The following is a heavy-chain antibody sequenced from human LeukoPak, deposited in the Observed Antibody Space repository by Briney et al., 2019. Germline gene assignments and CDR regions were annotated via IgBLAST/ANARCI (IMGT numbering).Heavy chain of an antibody. V-gene: IGHV4-34*01. CDR2: INDSGGT. Sequence: SETLSLTCAVYGGSFSGYYWSWIRQSPGKGLEWIGEINDSGGTNYNPSLKSRVTISVDTSKNQFSLKLSSVTAADTAVYYCARASHSRGAFDIWGQGTMVTVSS. CDR3: ARASHSRGAFDI. J-gene: IGHJ3*02. CDR1: GGSFSGYY.